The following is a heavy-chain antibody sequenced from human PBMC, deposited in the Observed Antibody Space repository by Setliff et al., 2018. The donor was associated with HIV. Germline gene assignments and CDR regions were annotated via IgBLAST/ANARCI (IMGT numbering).Heavy chain of an antibody. V-gene: IGHV1-18*01. D-gene: IGHD6-13*01. CDR3: ARGLPADGYAFDL. Sequence: ASVKVSCKASGYRFSSYGITWVRHAPGQGLEWMGWINVHNGDTKFAQRFQDRLTMTTDTSTTTAYMDLRSLRSDDTAVYHCARGLPADGYAFDLWGQGTMVTVS. CDR1: GYRFSSYG. CDR2: INVHNGDT. J-gene: IGHJ3*01.